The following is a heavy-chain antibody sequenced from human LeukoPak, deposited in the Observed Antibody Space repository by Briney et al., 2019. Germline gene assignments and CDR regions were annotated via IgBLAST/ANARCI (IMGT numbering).Heavy chain of an antibody. CDR1: GDSISSGNYY. V-gene: IGHV4-61*02. CDR3: ARDLGTVTRGYFDL. CDR2: IYTSGST. D-gene: IGHD4-17*01. Sequence: SETLSLTCTVSGDSISSGNYYWSWIRQPAGKGLEWIGRIYTSGSTNYNPSLRSRVTISVDTSKNQFSLKLSSVTAADTAVYYCARDLGTVTRGYFDLWGRGTLVTVSS. J-gene: IGHJ2*01.